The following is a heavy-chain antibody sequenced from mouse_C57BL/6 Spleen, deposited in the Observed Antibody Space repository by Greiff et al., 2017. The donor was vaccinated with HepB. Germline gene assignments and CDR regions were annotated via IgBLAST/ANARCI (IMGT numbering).Heavy chain of an antibody. D-gene: IGHD2-4*01. CDR1: GYSFTGYY. J-gene: IGHJ3*01. V-gene: IGHV1-42*01. CDR3: VYDYDEGFAY. Sequence: VQLQQSGPELVKPGASVKISCKASGYSFTGYYMNWVKQSPEKSLEWIGEINPSTGGTTYNQKFKAKATLTVDKSSSTAYMQLKSLTSEDSAVYYCVYDYDEGFAYWGQGTLVTVSA. CDR2: INPSTGGT.